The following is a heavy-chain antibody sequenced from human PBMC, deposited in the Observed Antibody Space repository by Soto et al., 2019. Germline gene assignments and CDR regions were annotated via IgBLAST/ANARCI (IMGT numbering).Heavy chain of an antibody. CDR3: ARDPSFTWIQLWLVNYYGMDV. J-gene: IGHJ6*02. D-gene: IGHD5-18*01. CDR2: INAGNGNT. V-gene: IGHV1-3*01. CDR1: GYTFTSYA. Sequence: QVQLVQSGAEVKKPGASVKVSCKASGYTFTSYAMHWVRQAPGQRLEWMGWINAGNGNTKYSQKFQGRVTITRDTSASTAYMELSSLRSEDTAVYYCARDPSFTWIQLWLVNYYGMDVWGQGTTVTVSS.